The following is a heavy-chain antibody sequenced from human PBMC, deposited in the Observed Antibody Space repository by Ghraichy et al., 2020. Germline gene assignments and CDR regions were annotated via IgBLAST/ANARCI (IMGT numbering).Heavy chain of an antibody. CDR3: VRDYDWGFDY. D-gene: IGHD7-27*01. V-gene: IGHV3-48*02. CDR1: GFTLSTYN. CDR2: ISTTNTI. Sequence: GGSLRLSCVASGFTLSTYNMNWVRQAPGKGLEWISYISTTNTIYYADSVRGRFTISRDNAKNSLYLQMNSLRDEDTAVYHCVRDYDWGFDYWGQGILVTVSS. J-gene: IGHJ4*02.